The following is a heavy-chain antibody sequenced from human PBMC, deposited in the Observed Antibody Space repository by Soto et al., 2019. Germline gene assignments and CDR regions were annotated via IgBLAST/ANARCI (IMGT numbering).Heavy chain of an antibody. CDR3: ARDWAAAGTFSFDY. CDR2: IWYDGSNK. J-gene: IGHJ4*02. V-gene: IGHV3-33*01. CDR1: GFTFSSYG. Sequence: QVQLVESGGGVVQPGRSLRLSCAASGFTFSSYGMHWVRQAPGKGLEWVAVIWYDGSNKYYADSVKGRFTISRDNSKNTLYLQMNSLRAEDTAVYYCARDWAAAGTFSFDYWGQGTLVTVSS. D-gene: IGHD6-13*01.